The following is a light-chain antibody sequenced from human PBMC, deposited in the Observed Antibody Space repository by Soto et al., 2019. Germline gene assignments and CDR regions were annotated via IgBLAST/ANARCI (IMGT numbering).Light chain of an antibody. J-gene: IGKJ5*01. CDR1: QSISTY. CDR2: DAS. V-gene: IGKV1-39*01. Sequence: DIEMTQSRSSLSASGGNRVTIRCRASQSISTYLNWYQKKPGKAPNLLIYDASRLQSGVPSRFSGSGGGTDFTLSISSVQPEDFATYFCQQSYMDPITFGQGTR. CDR3: QQSYMDPIT.